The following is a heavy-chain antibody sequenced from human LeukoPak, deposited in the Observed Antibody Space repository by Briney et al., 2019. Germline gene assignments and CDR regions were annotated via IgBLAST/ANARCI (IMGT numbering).Heavy chain of an antibody. Sequence: GASVKVSCKASGYTFTNYFMHWVRQAPGQGLEWMGVINPSGGGTTYAQRFQGRVTMTRDTSTSTVHMELSSLRSDDTAVYFCTRGTAVAASFDYWGQGTLVTVSS. CDR2: INPSGGGT. J-gene: IGHJ4*02. D-gene: IGHD5-18*01. CDR3: TRGTAVAASFDY. V-gene: IGHV1-46*01. CDR1: GYTFTNYF.